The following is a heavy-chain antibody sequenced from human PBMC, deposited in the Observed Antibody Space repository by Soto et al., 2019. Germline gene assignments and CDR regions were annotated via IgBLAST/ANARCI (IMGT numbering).Heavy chain of an antibody. CDR2: IYYSGGT. D-gene: IGHD3-3*01. CDR3: ARQAPQYYDFWSGYYPHWFDP. J-gene: IGHJ5*02. V-gene: IGHV4-39*01. CDR1: GGSISSSSYY. Sequence: SETLSLTCTVSGGSISSSSYYWGWIRQPPGKGLEWIGSIYYSGGTYYNPSLKSRVTISVDTSKNQFSLKLSSVTAADTAVYYCARQAPQYYDFWSGYYPHWFDPWGQGTLVTVSS.